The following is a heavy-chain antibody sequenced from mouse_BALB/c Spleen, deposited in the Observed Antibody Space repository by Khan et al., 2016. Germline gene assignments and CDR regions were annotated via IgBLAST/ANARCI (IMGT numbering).Heavy chain of an antibody. CDR3: AREGNYFDY. V-gene: IGHV1-12*01. CDR1: GYTFTSYN. D-gene: IGHD2-14*01. CDR2: IYPGNGDT. Sequence: QVQLQQPGAELVKPGASVKMSCKASGYTFTSYNMHWVKQTPGQGLEWIGDIYPGNGDTSYNQKFKGKATLTADKSSSTAYMQLSSLTSEDSAVYYCAREGNYFDYWGQGTTLTVSS. J-gene: IGHJ2*01.